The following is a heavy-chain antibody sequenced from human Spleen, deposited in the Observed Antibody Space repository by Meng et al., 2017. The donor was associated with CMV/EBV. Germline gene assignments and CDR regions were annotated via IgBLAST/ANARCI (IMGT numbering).Heavy chain of an antibody. V-gene: IGHV3-21*01. J-gene: IGHJ3*02. CDR1: GFTFSSYS. CDR3: ARYCSSTSCDARSDAFDI. CDR2: ISSSSSYI. Sequence: GESLKISCAASGFTFSSYSMNWVRQAPGKGLEWVSSISSSSSYIYYADSVKGRFTISRDNAKNSLYLQMNSLRAEDTAVYYCARYCSSTSCDARSDAFDIWGQGTMVTVSS. D-gene: IGHD2-2*01.